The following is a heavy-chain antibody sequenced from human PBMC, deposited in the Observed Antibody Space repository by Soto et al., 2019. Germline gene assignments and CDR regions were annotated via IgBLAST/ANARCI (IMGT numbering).Heavy chain of an antibody. CDR1: GXTFSSYG. CDR3: AKDFHQDFWSGYYVVYYYGMDV. J-gene: IGHJ6*02. CDR2: ISYDGSNK. D-gene: IGHD3-3*01. Sequence: GSLILSCAASGXTFSSYGMHWVRQAPGKGLEGVAVISYDGSNKYYADAVKGRFTIPRDNSKNTLYLQMNSLRAEDTAVYYFAKDFHQDFWSGYYVVYYYGMDVWGQGTTGTVSS. V-gene: IGHV3-30*18.